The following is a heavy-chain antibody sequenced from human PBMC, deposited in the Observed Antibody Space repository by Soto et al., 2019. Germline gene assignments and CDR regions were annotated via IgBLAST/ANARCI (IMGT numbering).Heavy chain of an antibody. CDR1: GFIFDTYA. D-gene: IGHD3-10*01. J-gene: IGHJ4*02. V-gene: IGHV3-23*01. CDR3: VKGSWSPALVHFDF. CDR2: ISGSGANT. Sequence: GGSLRLSCAASGFIFDTYAMNWVRQAPGKGLEWVAVISGSGANTFYADSAKGRFTISRDNSNNTLYLQMNSLRAEDTAFYYCVKGSWSPALVHFDFWGQGTLVTVSS.